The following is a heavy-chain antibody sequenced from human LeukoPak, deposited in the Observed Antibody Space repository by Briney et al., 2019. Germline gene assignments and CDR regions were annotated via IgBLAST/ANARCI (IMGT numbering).Heavy chain of an antibody. Sequence: GGSLRLSCAASGFTFSSYWMSWVRQAPGKGLEWVANIKHDGRETYYVDSVKGRFTLSRDNAKNSLFLQMNILRAEDTAVYYCARGHYGMDVWGQGTSVTVSS. CDR2: IKHDGRET. V-gene: IGHV3-7*05. CDR1: GFTFSSYW. J-gene: IGHJ6*02. CDR3: ARGHYGMDV.